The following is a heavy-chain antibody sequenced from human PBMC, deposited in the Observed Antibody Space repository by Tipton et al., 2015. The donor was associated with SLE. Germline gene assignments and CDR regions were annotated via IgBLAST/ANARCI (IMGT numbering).Heavy chain of an antibody. Sequence: SLRLSCAASGFTFSSYSMNWVRQAPGKGLEWVSSISSSSSYIHYADSVKGRFIISRDNAKNSLYLQMNSLRAEDTAVYYCARDGRDTAMASMDVWGKGTTVSGSS. CDR2: ISSSSSYI. V-gene: IGHV3-21*01. J-gene: IGHJ6*03. CDR3: ARDGRDTAMASMDV. CDR1: GFTFSSYS. D-gene: IGHD5-18*01.